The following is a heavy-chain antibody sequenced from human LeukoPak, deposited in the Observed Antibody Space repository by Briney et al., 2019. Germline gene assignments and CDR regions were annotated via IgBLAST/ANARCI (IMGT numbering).Heavy chain of an antibody. CDR3: ARGNHLTTVTTCPWFDY. J-gene: IGHJ4*02. V-gene: IGHV4-4*02. CDR2: IYHSGST. D-gene: IGHD4-17*01. Sequence: PSETLSLTCAVSGGFISSSNWWSWIRQPPGKGLEWIGEIYHSGSTNYNPSLKSRVTISVDKSKTQFSLKLSSVTAADTAVYYCARGNHLTTVTTCPWFDYWGQGTLVTVSS. CDR1: GGFISSSNW.